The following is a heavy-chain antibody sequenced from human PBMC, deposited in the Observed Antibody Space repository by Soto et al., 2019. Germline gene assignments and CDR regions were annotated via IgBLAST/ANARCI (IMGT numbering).Heavy chain of an antibody. D-gene: IGHD7-27*01. Sequence: GGSLRLSCAASGLTPSNYGIHWVRQAPSNGMEWVAVISRDGSVRYYADSVKGRFTISRDNSKNTLYLQVNNLRPEDTAVYYCAKEFYCCHCSGDHFDYWGQGTLVTVSS. CDR2: ISRDGSVR. CDR1: GLTPSNYG. CDR3: AKEFYCCHCSGDHFDY. J-gene: IGHJ4*02. V-gene: IGHV3-30*18.